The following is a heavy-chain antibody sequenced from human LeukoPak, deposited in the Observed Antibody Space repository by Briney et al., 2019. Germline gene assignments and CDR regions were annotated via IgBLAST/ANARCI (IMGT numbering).Heavy chain of an antibody. CDR2: ISGDGRTT. CDR3: AKEIYGDPTGGRFQH. V-gene: IGHV3-74*01. CDR1: GFTFSNYW. Sequence: GGSLRLACAASGFTFSNYWMHWVRQAPGKGLVWVSHISGDGRTTNYADSVKGRFTISRDNSKNTLYLQMKSLRAEDTAVYYCAKEIYGDPTGGRFQHWGQGTLVTVSS. J-gene: IGHJ1*01. D-gene: IGHD4/OR15-4a*01.